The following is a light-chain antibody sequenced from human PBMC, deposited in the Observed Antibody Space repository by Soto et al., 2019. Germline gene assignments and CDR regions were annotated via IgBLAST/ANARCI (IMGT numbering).Light chain of an antibody. CDR2: LAS. CDR1: QVISKY. CDR3: QYLNSFPLT. J-gene: IGKJ4*01. V-gene: IGKV1-9*01. Sequence: IQLTQSPSSLSASVGDRVTITCRASQVISKYLAWYQQKPGTAPKLLIYLASTLQGGVPSRFSGSGSGTDFSLTISSLQPADVATYYCQYLNSFPLTFGGGTKVEIK.